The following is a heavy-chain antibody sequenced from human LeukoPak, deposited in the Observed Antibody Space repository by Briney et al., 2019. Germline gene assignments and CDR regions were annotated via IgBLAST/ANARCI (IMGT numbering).Heavy chain of an antibody. D-gene: IGHD3-3*01. V-gene: IGHV3-21*01. CDR2: ISSSSSYI. J-gene: IGHJ4*02. CDR3: ARAGITIFGVVKYFDY. CDR1: GFTFSSYS. Sequence: GVSLRLSCAASGFTFSSYSMNWVRQAPGKGLEWVSSISSSSSYIYYADSVKGRFTISRDNAKNSLYLQMNSLRAEDTAVYYCARAGITIFGVVKYFDYWGQGTLVTVSS.